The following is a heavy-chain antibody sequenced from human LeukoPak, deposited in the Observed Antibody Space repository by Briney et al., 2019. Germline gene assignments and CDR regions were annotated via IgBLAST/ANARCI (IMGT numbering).Heavy chain of an antibody. CDR3: ARALSGYDWGDY. CDR2: ISAYNGNT. Sequence: ASVKVSCKASGYTFTSYGISWVRQAPGQGLEWMGWISAYNGNTNYAQKLQGRVTMTTDTSTSTAYMALRSLRSDDTAVYYCARALSGYDWGDYWGQGTLVTVSS. J-gene: IGHJ4*02. CDR1: GYTFTSYG. V-gene: IGHV1-18*01. D-gene: IGHD5-12*01.